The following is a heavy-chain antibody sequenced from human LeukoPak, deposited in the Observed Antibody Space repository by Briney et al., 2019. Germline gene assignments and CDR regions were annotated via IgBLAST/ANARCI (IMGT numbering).Heavy chain of an antibody. V-gene: IGHV3-21*01. CDR1: GFTFSSYT. J-gene: IGHJ4*02. D-gene: IGHD3-22*01. Sequence: GGSLRLSCAASGFTFSSYTMNWVRLAPGKGLEWVSSISRSNIYKYYADSVKGRFTISRDNAKNSLYLQMNSLRAEDTAVYYCANSRYDSSGYYGIIGYWGQGTLATVSS. CDR2: ISRSNIYK. CDR3: ANSRYDSSGYYGIIGY.